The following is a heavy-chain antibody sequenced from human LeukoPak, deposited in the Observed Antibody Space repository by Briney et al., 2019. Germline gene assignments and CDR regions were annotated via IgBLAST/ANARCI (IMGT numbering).Heavy chain of an antibody. CDR1: GFTFSSYW. CDR3: AKRVRDGSGSYFDY. CDR2: IKQDGSEK. J-gene: IGHJ4*02. Sequence: GGSLRLSCAASGFTFSSYWMSWVRQAPGKGLEWVANIKQDGSEKYYVDSVKGRFTISRDNAKNSLYLQMNSLKAEDTAVYYCAKRVRDGSGSYFDYWGQGTLVTVSS. V-gene: IGHV3-7*03. D-gene: IGHD3-10*01.